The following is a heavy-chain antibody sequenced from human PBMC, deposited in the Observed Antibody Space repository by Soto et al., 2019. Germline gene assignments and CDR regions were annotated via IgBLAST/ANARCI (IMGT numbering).Heavy chain of an antibody. Sequence: GGSLRLSCAASGFTFSSYSMNWVRQAPGKGLEWVSYISSSSSTIYYADSVKGRFTISRDNAKNSLYLQMNSLRAEDTAVYYCARGGAGGYDYGGGDYWGQGTLVTVSS. CDR3: ARGGAGGYDYGGGDY. J-gene: IGHJ4*02. V-gene: IGHV3-48*01. CDR2: ISSSSSTI. D-gene: IGHD5-12*01. CDR1: GFTFSSYS.